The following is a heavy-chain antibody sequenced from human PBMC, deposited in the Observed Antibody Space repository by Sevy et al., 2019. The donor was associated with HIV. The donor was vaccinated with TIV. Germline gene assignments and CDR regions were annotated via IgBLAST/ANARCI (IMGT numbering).Heavy chain of an antibody. CDR2: IHHDGSNE. CDR1: GFTFSYHG. Sequence: GGSLRLSCAASGFTFSYHGMHWVRQAPGKGLEWVAFIHHDGSNEFYADSVKGRFTISSDNSKKTLSLQMNSLRPEDTAVYYCAKDRKVLLVVYAIPFDVFDIWGQGTMVTVSS. CDR3: AKDRKVLLVVYAIPFDVFDI. J-gene: IGHJ3*02. V-gene: IGHV3-30*02. D-gene: IGHD2-8*02.